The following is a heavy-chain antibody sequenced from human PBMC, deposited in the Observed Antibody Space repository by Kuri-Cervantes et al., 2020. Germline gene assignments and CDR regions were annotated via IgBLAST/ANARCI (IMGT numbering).Heavy chain of an antibody. J-gene: IGHJ5*02. CDR2: IIPIFGTA. V-gene: IGHV1-69*13. CDR1: GGTFSSYA. Sequence: SVKVSCKASGGTFSSYAISWVRQAPGQGLEWMGGIIPIFGTANYAQKFQGRVTITADESTSTAYMELSRLRSDDTAVYYCAREQNTAYYGFPFDPWGQGTLVTVSS. D-gene: IGHD3-10*01. CDR3: AREQNTAYYGFPFDP.